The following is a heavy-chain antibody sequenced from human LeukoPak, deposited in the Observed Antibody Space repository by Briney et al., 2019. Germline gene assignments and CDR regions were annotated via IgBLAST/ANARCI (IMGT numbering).Heavy chain of an antibody. J-gene: IGHJ4*02. Sequence: ASVKVSCXASGYTFTGYYMHWVRQAPGQGLEWVGLVNPNNGDTKYAQKFQGRVTMTRDTSVSTAYMELSRLRSDDTAVYYCARDSRVTNGDYWGQGTLVTVSS. V-gene: IGHV1-2*02. CDR2: VNPNNGDT. CDR1: GYTFTGYY. CDR3: ARDSRVTNGDY. D-gene: IGHD3-10*01.